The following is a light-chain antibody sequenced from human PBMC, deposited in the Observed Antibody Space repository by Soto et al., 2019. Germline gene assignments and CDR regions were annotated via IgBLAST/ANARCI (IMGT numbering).Light chain of an antibody. Sequence: EIVLTQSPGTLSLSPGERATLSCRASQSVSSSYLAWYQQKPGQAPRLLIYGVSSRATGIPDRFSGSGSGTDFTLTISRLEPEDFAVYYCQQHGSSPITFGQGTKVDI. J-gene: IGKJ1*01. CDR1: QSVSSSY. V-gene: IGKV3-20*01. CDR3: QQHGSSPIT. CDR2: GVS.